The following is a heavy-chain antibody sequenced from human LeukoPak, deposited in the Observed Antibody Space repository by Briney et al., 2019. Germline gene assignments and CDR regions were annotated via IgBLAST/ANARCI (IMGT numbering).Heavy chain of an antibody. V-gene: IGHV4-30-2*01. CDR2: IYHSGST. Sequence: SQTLSLTCTVSGGSISSGGYYWSWIRQPPGKGLEWIGYIYHSGSTYYNPSLKSRVTISVDRSKNQFSLKLSSMTAADTAVYYCARGNSRSQWVYYGMDVWGQGTTVTVSS. CDR1: GGSISSGGYY. CDR3: ARGNSRSQWVYYGMDV. D-gene: IGHD2/OR15-2a*01. J-gene: IGHJ6*02.